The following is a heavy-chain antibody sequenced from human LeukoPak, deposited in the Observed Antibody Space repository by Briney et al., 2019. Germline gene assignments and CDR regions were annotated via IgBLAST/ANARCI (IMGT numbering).Heavy chain of an antibody. CDR3: ARAVAGARYYYYYMDV. CDR1: GYTFTSYG. D-gene: IGHD6-19*01. J-gene: IGHJ6*03. Sequence: ASVKVSCKASGYTFTSYGITWVRQAPGQGLEWMGWISTYTGNIKYGRKLQGRATMTTDTSTNTAYMELRSLRSDDTAVYYCARAVAGARYYYYYMDVWGKGTTVTVSS. V-gene: IGHV1-18*01. CDR2: ISTYTGNI.